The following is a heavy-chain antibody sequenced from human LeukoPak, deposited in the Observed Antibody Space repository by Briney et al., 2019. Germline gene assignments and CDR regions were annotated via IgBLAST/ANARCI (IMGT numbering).Heavy chain of an antibody. V-gene: IGHV4-39*01. CDR3: ARRRGGSSYCDY. J-gene: IGHJ4*02. D-gene: IGHD3-16*02. CDR2: IHYSGTT. Sequence: SDPLSLPCTVSGHSLSRRRYYWGWIRQPPGKGLEWFGNIHYSGTTYYKPSLKSRVTMSVDTSKNQFSLILTSVSATDTAVCYCARRRGGSSYCDYWGQGTLVTVSS. CDR1: GHSLSRRRYY.